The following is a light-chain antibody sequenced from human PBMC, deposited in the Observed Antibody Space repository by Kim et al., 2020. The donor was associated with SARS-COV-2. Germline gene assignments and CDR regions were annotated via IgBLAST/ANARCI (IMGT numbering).Light chain of an antibody. J-gene: IGKJ5*01. CDR2: GAS. CDR3: RQHNSYPIT. CDR1: QDIRND. V-gene: IGKV1-17*01. Sequence: ASVGDRVTITCRESQDIRNDLGWYQQNPGRAPKRRIYGASSLQSGVQSRFSGSGSGTEFTLTISSLQPEDFATYFCRQHNSYPITFGQGTRLEIK.